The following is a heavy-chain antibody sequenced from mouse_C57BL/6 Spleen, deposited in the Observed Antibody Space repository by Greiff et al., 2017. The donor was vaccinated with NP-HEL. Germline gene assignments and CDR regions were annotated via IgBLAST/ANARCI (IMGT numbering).Heavy chain of an antibody. D-gene: IGHD1-1*01. Sequence: VQVVESGAELVRPGASVTLSCKASGYTFTDYEMHWVKQTPVHGLEWIGAIDPETGGTAYNQKFKGKAILTADKSSSTAYMALRSLTSEDSAVYYCTRDDYYCGSSLFAYWGQGTLVTVSA. CDR1: GYTFTDYE. CDR3: TRDDYYCGSSLFAY. J-gene: IGHJ3*01. CDR2: IDPETGGT. V-gene: IGHV1-15*01.